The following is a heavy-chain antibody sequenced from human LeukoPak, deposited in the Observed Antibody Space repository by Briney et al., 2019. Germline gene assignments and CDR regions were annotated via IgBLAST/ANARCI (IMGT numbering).Heavy chain of an antibody. V-gene: IGHV4-59*12. CDR2: IYFIGSP. CDR1: GGSISSYY. J-gene: IGHJ5*02. Sequence: PSETLSLTCTVSGGSISSYYWSWIRQPPGKGLEWIGFIYFIGSPNYSPSLKSRVTISVDTSKNQFSLKLSSVTAADTAVYYCAREEGATRRDWFDPWGQGTLVTVSS. D-gene: IGHD1-26*01. CDR3: AREEGATRRDWFDP.